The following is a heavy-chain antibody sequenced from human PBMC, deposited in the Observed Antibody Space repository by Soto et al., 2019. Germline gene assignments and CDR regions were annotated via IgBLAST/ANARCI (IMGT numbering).Heavy chain of an antibody. V-gene: IGHV3-48*01. D-gene: IGHD4-17*01. CDR1: GFTVSSYS. CDR3: ARDLNYGVFVY. J-gene: IGHJ4*02. CDR2: ISSSSSTI. Sequence: EVQLVESGGGLVQPGGSLRLSCAASGFTVSSYSMNWVRQAPGKGLEWVSYISSSSSTIYYADSVKGRFTISRDNAKKSLYLQMNSLRAEDTAVYYCARDLNYGVFVYWGQGTLVTVSS.